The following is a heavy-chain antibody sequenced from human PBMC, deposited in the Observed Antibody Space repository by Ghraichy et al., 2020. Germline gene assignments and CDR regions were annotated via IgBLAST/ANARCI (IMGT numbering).Heavy chain of an antibody. Sequence: GGSLRLSCAASGFTFSSYSMNWVRQAPGKGLEWISYISSSSGTIYYADSLKGRFTISRDNAKNSLYLQMNSLRAEDTAVYYCARSEAGTWIQLSPGMDVWGQGTTVTVSS. CDR2: ISSSSGTI. V-gene: IGHV3-48*04. CDR3: ARSEAGTWIQLSPGMDV. D-gene: IGHD5-18*01. CDR1: GFTFSSYS. J-gene: IGHJ6*02.